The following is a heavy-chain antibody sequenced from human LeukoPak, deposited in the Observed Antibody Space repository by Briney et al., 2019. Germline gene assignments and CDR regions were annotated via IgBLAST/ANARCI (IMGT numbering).Heavy chain of an antibody. J-gene: IGHJ4*02. CDR1: GLTFSNYG. D-gene: IGHD5-24*01. V-gene: IGHV3-30*18. CDR3: AEEMATITYRSGY. Sequence: GGSLRLSCTTSGLTFSNYGMHWVRQTPGKGLEWVAVISHDGTNTYYADSVKGRFTISRDNSKNTLYLQMNSLRAEDTAVYYCAEEMATITYRSGYWGQGTLVTVSS. CDR2: ISHDGTNT.